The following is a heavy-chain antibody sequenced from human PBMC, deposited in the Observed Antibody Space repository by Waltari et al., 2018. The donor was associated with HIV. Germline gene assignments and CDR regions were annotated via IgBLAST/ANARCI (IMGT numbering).Heavy chain of an antibody. D-gene: IGHD3-22*01. CDR2: IYSGGST. Sequence: QLVASGGGLIQHGGSLRLSCAASGFTVNSNYVNWVRQAPGKGLEWVSVIYSGGSTYYADSVKGRFTISRDNSKNTIYLQMNSLRAEDTAVYYCARDRPNYYDSSGYSSVFDVWGQGTMVTVSS. V-gene: IGHV3-53*01. CDR1: GFTVNSNY. CDR3: ARDRPNYYDSSGYSSVFDV. J-gene: IGHJ3*01.